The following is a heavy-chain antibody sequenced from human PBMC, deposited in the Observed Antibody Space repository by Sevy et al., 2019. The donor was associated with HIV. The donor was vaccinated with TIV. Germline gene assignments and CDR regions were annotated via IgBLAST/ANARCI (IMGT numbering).Heavy chain of an antibody. CDR1: GYRLSELS. D-gene: IGHD3-22*01. CDR3: ATGREYYDENSGYFDY. V-gene: IGHV1-24*01. CDR2: FDPEDGEI. Sequence: ASVKVSCKISGYRLSELSMHWVRQAPGKELESMGRFDPEDGEIIYAQKFQGRVTVTEDTSTDTAYMELSRLRSEDTAVYYCATGREYYDENSGYFDYWGPGTLVTVSS. J-gene: IGHJ4*02.